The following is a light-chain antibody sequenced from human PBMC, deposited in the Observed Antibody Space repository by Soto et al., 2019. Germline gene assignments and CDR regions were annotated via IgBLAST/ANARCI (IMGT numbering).Light chain of an antibody. CDR3: QQYNSYPFT. Sequence: DIQMTPSPSTLSASVGDRVTITCRASQSISSWLAWYQQKPGKAPKLLIYKASSLASGVPSRFSGSGSGTEFTLTISSLQPDDFATYYCQQYNSYPFTFGPGTKVDIK. CDR2: KAS. CDR1: QSISSW. J-gene: IGKJ3*01. V-gene: IGKV1-5*03.